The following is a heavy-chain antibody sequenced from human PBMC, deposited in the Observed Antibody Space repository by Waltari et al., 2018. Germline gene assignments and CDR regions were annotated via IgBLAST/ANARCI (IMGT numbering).Heavy chain of an antibody. J-gene: IGHJ4*02. CDR3: VREDDFWNEFDY. D-gene: IGHD3-3*01. CDR1: GSTFSDLK. V-gene: IGHV3-72*01. CDR2: TINKGFSYTT. Sequence: EVQLWDSWGGLVQPGGYLRLLCAASGSTFSDLKLDWVRQAPGKGLEWVGRTINKGFSYTTHYAASVEGRFTISRDDSRNSLYLQMHSLKTDDTAVYYCVREDDFWNEFDYWGQGALVTVSS.